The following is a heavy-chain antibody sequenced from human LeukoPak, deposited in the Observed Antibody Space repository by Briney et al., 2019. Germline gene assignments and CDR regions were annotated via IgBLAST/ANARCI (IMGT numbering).Heavy chain of an antibody. CDR3: AREPSGYYVVGAFDI. CDR1: GFTFSKFG. J-gene: IGHJ3*02. V-gene: IGHV3-30*04. D-gene: IGHD3-3*01. CDR2: ISSDGSHK. Sequence: PGGSLRLSCAASGFTFSKFGVHWVRQAPGKGLEWVAVISSDGSHKYYADSVKGRFTISRDNSKNTLYLQMNSLRAEDTAVYYCAREPSGYYVVGAFDIWGQGTMVTVSS.